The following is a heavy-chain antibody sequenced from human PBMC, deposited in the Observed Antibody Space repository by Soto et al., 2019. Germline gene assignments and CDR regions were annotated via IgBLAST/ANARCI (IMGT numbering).Heavy chain of an antibody. CDR1: GFAFSRYA. CDR2: LSKDGSVQ. Sequence: PGGSLRLSCAGPGFAFSRYALHWVRLAPGKGLEWVAALSKDGSVQYWLDSVRGRFTISRDNSKNTLYLQMNSLRPEDTGVYYCVRSRSGAVADSFDSWGQGTQVTVSS. D-gene: IGHD3-10*01. J-gene: IGHJ4*02. CDR3: VRSRSGAVADSFDS. V-gene: IGHV3-30*04.